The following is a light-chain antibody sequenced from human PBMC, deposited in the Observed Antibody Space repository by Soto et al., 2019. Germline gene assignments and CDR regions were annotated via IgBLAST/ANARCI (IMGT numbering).Light chain of an antibody. J-gene: IGLJ2*01. V-gene: IGLV1-44*01. CDR2: SNN. CDR1: SSSIGSNT. Sequence: QAVVTQPPSASGTPGQRVTISCSGSSSSIGSNTVNWYQQLPGTAPKLLIYSNNQRPSGVPDRFSGSKSGTSASLAISGLQSEDEADYYCAAWDDSLNGYVVFGGGTQLTVL. CDR3: AAWDDSLNGYVV.